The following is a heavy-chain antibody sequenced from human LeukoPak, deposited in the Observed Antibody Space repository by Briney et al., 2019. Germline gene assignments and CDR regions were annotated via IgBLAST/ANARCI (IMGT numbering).Heavy chain of an antibody. J-gene: IGHJ6*03. Sequence: SETLSLTCTVSGGSISSSSYYWAWIRKPPGKGLAWIGNIYYSGSTYYSPSLKSRVTISVDTSKNQFSLKLSSVTAADTAVYYCARHRYYYRSGSYYGAPYYMDVWGKGTTVTISS. D-gene: IGHD3-10*01. CDR2: IYYSGST. CDR1: GGSISSSSYY. V-gene: IGHV4-39*01. CDR3: ARHRYYYRSGSYYGAPYYMDV.